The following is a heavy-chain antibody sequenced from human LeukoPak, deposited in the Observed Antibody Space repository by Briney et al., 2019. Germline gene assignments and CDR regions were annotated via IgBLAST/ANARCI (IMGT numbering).Heavy chain of an antibody. J-gene: IGHJ4*02. CDR1: GFAFSSYA. V-gene: IGHV3-23*01. CDR2: ISRRDDYT. D-gene: IGHD3-10*01. CDR3: ANDYRSGSFYGF. Sequence: PGGSLRLSCAASGFAFSSYAMSWARQPPGKGLEWVSVISRRDDYTYYADSVQGRFTISRDNSKNTLYLQMNTLRAEDTAVYYCANDYRSGSFYGFWGQGNPLTVSS.